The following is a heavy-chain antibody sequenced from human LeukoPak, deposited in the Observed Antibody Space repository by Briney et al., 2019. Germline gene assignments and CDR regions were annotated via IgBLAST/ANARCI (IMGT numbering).Heavy chain of an antibody. D-gene: IGHD3-3*01. J-gene: IGHJ3*02. CDR2: IYHGGST. Sequence: SETLSLTCAVYGGSFSGYYWSWIRQPPGKGLEWIGTIYHGGSTYYNPSLESRVTISLDTSKNHFSLNLTSVTAADTAMYYCARVAERTWLPYDAAFDIWGLGTMVTVSS. V-gene: IGHV4-34*01. CDR1: GGSFSGYY. CDR3: ARVAERTWLPYDAAFDI.